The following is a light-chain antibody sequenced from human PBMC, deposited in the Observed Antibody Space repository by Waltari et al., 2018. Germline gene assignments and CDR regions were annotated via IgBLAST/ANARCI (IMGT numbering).Light chain of an antibody. Sequence: QSALTQPASVSGSTGQSITLSCTGTCSDVGCYTYVSWYQQHPGKAPKLIIYVVTTRPSRVSNRFSGSKSVNTASLTISGLQAEDEADYYCSSYTSSSTWVFGGGTKLTVL. CDR3: SSYTSSSTWV. V-gene: IGLV2-14*03. J-gene: IGLJ3*02. CDR1: CSDVGCYTY. CDR2: VVT.